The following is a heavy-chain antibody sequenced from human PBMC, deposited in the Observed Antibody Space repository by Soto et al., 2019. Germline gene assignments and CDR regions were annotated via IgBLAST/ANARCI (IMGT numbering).Heavy chain of an antibody. D-gene: IGHD2-2*01. CDR2: ISGSGGST. V-gene: IGHV3-23*01. CDR1: GFTFSSYA. J-gene: IGHJ4*02. Sequence: GSLILSCAASGFTFSSYAMSWVRQAPGKGLEWVSAISGSGGSTYYADSVKGRFTISRDNSKNTLYLQMNSLRAEDTAVYYCAKNIRSTSWYYFDYWGQGTLVTVSS. CDR3: AKNIRSTSWYYFDY.